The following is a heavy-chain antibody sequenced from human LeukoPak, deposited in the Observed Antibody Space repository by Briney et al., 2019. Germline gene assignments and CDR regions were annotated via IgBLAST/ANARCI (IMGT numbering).Heavy chain of an antibody. Sequence: SETLSLTCTVSGGSISSYYWSWIRQPPGKGLEWIGYIYYSGSTNYNPSLKSRVTISVDTSKNQFSLKLGSVTAADTAVYYCARVQVNWFDPCGQGTLATVSS. V-gene: IGHV4-59*01. CDR3: ARVQVNWFDP. CDR2: IYYSGST. J-gene: IGHJ5*02. CDR1: GGSISSYY.